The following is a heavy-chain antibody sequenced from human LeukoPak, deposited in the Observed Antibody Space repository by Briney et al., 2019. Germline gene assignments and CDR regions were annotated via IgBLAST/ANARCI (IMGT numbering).Heavy chain of an antibody. CDR3: AREKLWTYYWYFDL. V-gene: IGHV3-30*04. Sequence: GGSLRLSCAASGFTFSSYAMHWVRQAPGKGLEWVAVISYDGSNKYYADSVKGRFTISRDNSKTTLYLQMNSLRAEDMAVYYCAREKLWTYYWYFDLWGRGTLVTVSS. CDR2: ISYDGSNK. CDR1: GFTFSSYA. J-gene: IGHJ2*01. D-gene: IGHD5-18*01.